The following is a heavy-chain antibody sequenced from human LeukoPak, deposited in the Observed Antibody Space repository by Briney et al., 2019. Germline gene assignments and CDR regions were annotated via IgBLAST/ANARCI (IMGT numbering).Heavy chain of an antibody. J-gene: IGHJ4*02. D-gene: IGHD4-17*01. Sequence: GRSLRLSCAASGSTFSSYGMHWVRQAPGKGLEWVAVISYDGSNKYYADSVKGRFTISRDNSKNTLYLQMNSLRAEDTAVYYCAKADGDDYENFDYWGQGTLVTVSS. CDR3: AKADGDDYENFDY. V-gene: IGHV3-30*18. CDR2: ISYDGSNK. CDR1: GSTFSSYG.